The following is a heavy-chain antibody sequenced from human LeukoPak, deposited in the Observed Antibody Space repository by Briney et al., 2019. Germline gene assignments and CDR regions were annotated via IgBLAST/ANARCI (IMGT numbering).Heavy chain of an antibody. CDR2: IYSGGGT. CDR1: GFTVSRNY. CDR3: ATYSSSSDYFDY. D-gene: IGHD6-6*01. J-gene: IGHJ4*02. V-gene: IGHV3-53*01. Sequence: PGGSLRLSCAASGFTVSRNYMHWVRQAPGKGLEWVSIIYSGGGTSYADSVKGRLIISRDNSKNTLYLQMNSLRAEDTAVYYCATYSSSSDYFDYWGQGTLVTVSS.